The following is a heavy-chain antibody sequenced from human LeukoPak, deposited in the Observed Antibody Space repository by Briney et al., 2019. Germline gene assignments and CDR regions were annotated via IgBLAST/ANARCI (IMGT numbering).Heavy chain of an antibody. Sequence: PSETLSLTCTVSGGSISSGGYYWSWIRQHPGKGLEWIGYIYYSGSTYYNPSLKSRVTISVDTSKNQFSLKLSSVTAADTAVYYCARQAARLHFDYWGQGTLVTVSS. CDR1: GGSISSGGYY. J-gene: IGHJ4*02. CDR2: IYYSGST. D-gene: IGHD6-6*01. V-gene: IGHV4-31*03. CDR3: ARQAARLHFDY.